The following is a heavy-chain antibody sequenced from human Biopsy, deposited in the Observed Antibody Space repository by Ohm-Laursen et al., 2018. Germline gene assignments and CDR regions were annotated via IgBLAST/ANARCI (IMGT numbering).Heavy chain of an antibody. CDR3: ARATNSTGWPYYYFYGMDV. V-gene: IGHV4-59*01. CDR1: GGSISSDY. J-gene: IGHJ6*02. Sequence: SETLSLTCTASGGSISSDYWGWIRQTPGKGLEWIGYIYYSGSTNYNPSLKSRVTISVDTSKNQFSLRLNSVTAADTAVYYCARATNSTGWPYYYFYGMDVWGQGTTVTVSS. D-gene: IGHD2/OR15-2a*01. CDR2: IYYSGST.